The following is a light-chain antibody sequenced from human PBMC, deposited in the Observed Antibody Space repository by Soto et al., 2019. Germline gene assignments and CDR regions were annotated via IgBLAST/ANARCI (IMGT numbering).Light chain of an antibody. CDR2: EVT. Sequence: QSVLTQPASVSGSPGQSITISCTGTSNDVGGYNYVSWYQQHPGKAPKLMIYEVTDRPWGVSNRFSGSKSGNTASLTISGLQAEDEADYHCSSYTHTSTPSCVFGTGTKLTVL. CDR3: SSYTHTSTPSCV. CDR1: SNDVGGYNY. J-gene: IGLJ1*01. V-gene: IGLV2-14*01.